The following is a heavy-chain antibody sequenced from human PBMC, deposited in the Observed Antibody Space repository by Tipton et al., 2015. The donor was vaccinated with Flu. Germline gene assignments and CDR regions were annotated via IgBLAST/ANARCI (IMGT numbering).Heavy chain of an antibody. CDR2: MYNSGTT. J-gene: IGHJ6*02. Sequence: LRLSCTVSGGSISGYYWSWIRQSPGKGLEWIGFMYNSGTTNLNPSLRSRVSLSVETSKNQFSLRLTSLTAADTAVYFCARCPPVDYFDDNGYPKYYYYGMDVWGQGTTVTVS. D-gene: IGHD3-9*01. CDR1: GGSISGYY. CDR3: ARCPPVDYFDDNGYPKYYYYGMDV. V-gene: IGHV4-59*01.